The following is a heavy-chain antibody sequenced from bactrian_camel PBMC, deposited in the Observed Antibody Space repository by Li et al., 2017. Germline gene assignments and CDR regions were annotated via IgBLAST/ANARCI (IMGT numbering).Heavy chain of an antibody. V-gene: IGHV3S53*01. CDR1: GRSRCM. CDR3: SVANL. CDR2: IDDDGLT. J-gene: IGHJ4*01. Sequence: HVQLVESGGALVQPGGSLRLSCLYTGRSRCMGWFRGVPGKEREGVAAIDDDGLTTYTYAVQGRFTISRDNSKNTLYLQMNSLIPEDTAMYYCSVANLWGQGTQVTVS. D-gene: IGHD8*01.